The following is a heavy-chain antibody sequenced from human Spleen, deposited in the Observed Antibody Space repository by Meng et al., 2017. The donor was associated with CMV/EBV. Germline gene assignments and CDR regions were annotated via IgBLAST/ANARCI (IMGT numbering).Heavy chain of an antibody. D-gene: IGHD1-1*01. V-gene: IGHV3-23*01. Sequence: ASGFPCSSHAISWVRQAPGKGLEWVSSISGSGGTTYHADSAKGRFTVSRDNSKNTLFLQMDTLRAEDTAVYYCAKDQASIQLGYFDPWGQGTLVTVSS. CDR3: AKDQASIQLGYFDP. J-gene: IGHJ5*02. CDR2: ISGSGGTT. CDR1: GFPCSSHA.